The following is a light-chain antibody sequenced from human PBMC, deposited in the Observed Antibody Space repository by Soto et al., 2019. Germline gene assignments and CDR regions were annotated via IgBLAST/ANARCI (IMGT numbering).Light chain of an antibody. CDR3: QQYHSYWT. Sequence: EIVMTQSPATLSVSAGERVTLSFRASQSVSSGLAWYQQKPGQAPRLLIFGVSTRATGVPARFSGSGSGTEFTLTISSLQTDDFSTYYCQQYHSYWTFGQGTKVDI. J-gene: IGKJ1*01. CDR2: GVS. V-gene: IGKV3-15*01. CDR1: QSVSSG.